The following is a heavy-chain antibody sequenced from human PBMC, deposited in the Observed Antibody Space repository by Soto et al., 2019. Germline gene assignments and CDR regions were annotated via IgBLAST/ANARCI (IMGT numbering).Heavy chain of an antibody. CDR3: ARLFDTSGWYDY. CDR2: IYPGDSDT. Sequence: GESLKISCRGSGYSFTSYWIGWVRQMPGKGLERMGIIYPGDSDTRYSPSFQGQVTISADKSITTTYLQWSSLKASDTAIYYCARLFDTSGWYDYWGQGTLVTVSS. J-gene: IGHJ4*02. D-gene: IGHD6-19*01. CDR1: GYSFTSYW. V-gene: IGHV5-51*01.